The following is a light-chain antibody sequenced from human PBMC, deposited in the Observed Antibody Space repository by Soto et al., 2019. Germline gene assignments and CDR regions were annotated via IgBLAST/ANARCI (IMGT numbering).Light chain of an antibody. CDR3: QQRSNWPLT. V-gene: IGKV3-15*01. J-gene: IGKJ3*01. Sequence: VMTQSPATLSVSPGERATLSCWASETVATNLAWYQQKPGQAPRLLISGASTRAAGISDRFRGSGSGTEFTLTISSLRSEDSAIYYCQQRSNWPLTFGPGTKVDIK. CDR2: GAS. CDR1: ETVATN.